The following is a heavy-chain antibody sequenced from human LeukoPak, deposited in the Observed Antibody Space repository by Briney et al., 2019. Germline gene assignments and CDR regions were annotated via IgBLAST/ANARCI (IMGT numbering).Heavy chain of an antibody. CDR3: ASHSSSSYYYYMDV. D-gene: IGHD6-6*01. Sequence: ASVKVSCKASGYTFTGYYMHWVRQAPGQGLEWMGWINPNSGGTNYAQKFQGRVTMTRDTSISTAYMELSRLRSDDTAVYYCASHSSSSYYYYMDVWGKGTTVTVSS. J-gene: IGHJ6*03. CDR2: INPNSGGT. CDR1: GYTFTGYY. V-gene: IGHV1-2*02.